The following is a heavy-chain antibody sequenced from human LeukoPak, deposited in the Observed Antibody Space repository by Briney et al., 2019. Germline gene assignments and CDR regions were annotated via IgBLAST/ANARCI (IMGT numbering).Heavy chain of an antibody. V-gene: IGHV3-48*04. CDR3: AREYSSGWTNKLPDY. D-gene: IGHD6-19*01. J-gene: IGHJ4*02. Sequence: GGSLRLSCAASGFTFSSYSMNWVRQAPGKGLEWVSFINPRSASTYYSDSVRGRFAISRDDAKNSLYLQMNSLRGEDTAVYYCAREYSSGWTNKLPDYWGQGTLVTVSS. CDR1: GFTFSSYS. CDR2: INPRSAST.